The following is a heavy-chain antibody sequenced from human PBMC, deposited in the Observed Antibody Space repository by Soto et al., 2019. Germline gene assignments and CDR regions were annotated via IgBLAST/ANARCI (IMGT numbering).Heavy chain of an antibody. CDR3: ARDINDYGDLGLDS. D-gene: IGHD4-17*01. V-gene: IGHV3-33*01. CDR2: IWYDGSKK. Sequence: QVQLVESGGGVVQPGRSLRLSCTASGFRFRNYGMHWVRQAPGKGLEWVALIWYDGSKKNYEDSVKGRFTISRDNSKNTLYLQMNSPRVDDTAVYYCARDINDYGDLGLDSWGQGTLVTVSS. CDR1: GFRFRNYG. J-gene: IGHJ5*01.